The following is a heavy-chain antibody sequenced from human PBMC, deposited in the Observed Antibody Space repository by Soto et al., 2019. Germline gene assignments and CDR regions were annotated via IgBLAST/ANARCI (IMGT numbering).Heavy chain of an antibody. CDR2: ISSSGSTI. CDR1: GFTFSDYY. D-gene: IGHD3-16*01. Sequence: GGSLRLSCAASGFTFSDYYMSWIRQAPGKGLEWVSYISSSGSTIYYADSVKGRFTISRDNAKNSLYLQMNSLRAEDTAVYYCAREASRRILHLGELPARASVCWGQGTMVTVSS. CDR3: AREASRRILHLGELPARASVC. J-gene: IGHJ3*01. V-gene: IGHV3-11*01.